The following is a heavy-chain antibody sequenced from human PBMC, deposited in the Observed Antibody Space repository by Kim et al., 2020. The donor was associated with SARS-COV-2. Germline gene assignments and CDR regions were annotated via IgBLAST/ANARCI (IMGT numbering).Heavy chain of an antibody. CDR2: T. CDR3: ARGFKSFDY. Sequence: TETVSSVKGRVTVTRDNSKNSIYLEMSSLKTEDTAMYYCARGFKSFDYWGQGVLVTVSS. V-gene: IGHV3-72*01. J-gene: IGHJ4*02.